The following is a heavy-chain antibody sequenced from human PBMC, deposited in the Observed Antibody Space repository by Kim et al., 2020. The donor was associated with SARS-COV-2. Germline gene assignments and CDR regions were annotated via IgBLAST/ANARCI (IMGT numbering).Heavy chain of an antibody. V-gene: IGHV3-23*01. CDR1: GFTFSTYA. J-gene: IGHJ3*02. D-gene: IGHD2-2*01. Sequence: GGSLRLSCAASGFTFSTYAMSWVRQAPGKGLEWVSGISGSGGSTYYADAVKGQFTISRDSSNKTLYLQMHSQTADDKDLYYCARTRSSSSSSIW. CDR2: ISGSGGST. CDR3: ARTRSSSSSSI.